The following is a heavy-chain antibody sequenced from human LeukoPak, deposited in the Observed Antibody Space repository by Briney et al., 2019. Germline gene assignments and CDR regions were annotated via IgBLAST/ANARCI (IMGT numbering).Heavy chain of an antibody. Sequence: GGSLRLSCAASGFTFSSYWMNWARQAPGKGLEWVASINHNGNVNYYVDPVKGRFTISRDNAKNSLYLQMSNLRAEDTAVYFCARGGGLDVWGQGATVTVSS. J-gene: IGHJ6*02. CDR3: ARGGGLDV. V-gene: IGHV3-7*03. D-gene: IGHD3-16*01. CDR1: GFTFSSYW. CDR2: INHNGNVN.